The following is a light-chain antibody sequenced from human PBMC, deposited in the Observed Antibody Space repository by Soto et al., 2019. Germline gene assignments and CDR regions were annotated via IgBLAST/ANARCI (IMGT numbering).Light chain of an antibody. CDR2: DAS. CDR1: QGVGST. Sequence: VLTQSPATLSVSPGERATRSCRASQGVGSTLAWYQQAPGQAPRLLIYDASTRATGIPSRFSGDGSGTELTLTISSLQSDDIAGSYCQHYKTWQLSFGGGTRVET. V-gene: IGKV3-15*01. J-gene: IGKJ4*01. CDR3: QHYKTWQLS.